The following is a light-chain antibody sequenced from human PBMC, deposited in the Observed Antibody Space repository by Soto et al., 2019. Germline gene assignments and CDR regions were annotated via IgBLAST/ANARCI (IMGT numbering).Light chain of an antibody. V-gene: IGKV3-15*01. CDR2: GAS. CDR3: QQFHKWPRT. J-gene: IGKJ1*01. CDR1: QSVSSN. Sequence: IVMTQSPATLSVSPWERATLSCRASQSVSSNLAWYQQKPGQAPRLLISGASSRATGIPARFSGSGSGTEFTLTINSLQSEDFALYYCQQFHKWPRTFGQGTKVDIK.